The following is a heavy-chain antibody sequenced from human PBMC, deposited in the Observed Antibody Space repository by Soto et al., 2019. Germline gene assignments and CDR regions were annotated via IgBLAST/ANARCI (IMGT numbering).Heavy chain of an antibody. CDR2: INHSGST. CDR1: GGSFSGYY. D-gene: IGHD4-17*01. Sequence: PSETLSLTCAVYGGSFSGYYWSWIRQPPGKGLEWIGEINHSGSTNYNPSLKSRVTISVDTSKNQFSLKLSSVTAADTAVYYCARDRRYGELDPWGQGTLVTVSS. J-gene: IGHJ5*02. V-gene: IGHV4-34*01. CDR3: ARDRRYGELDP.